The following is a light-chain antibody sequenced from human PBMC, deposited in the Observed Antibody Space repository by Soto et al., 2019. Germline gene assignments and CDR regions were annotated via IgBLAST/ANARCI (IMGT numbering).Light chain of an antibody. CDR1: QGISNW. CDR2: GAS. V-gene: IGKV1-12*01. CDR3: QQTNTFLPLT. J-gene: IGKJ4*01. Sequence: DIQMTQSPSSVSASVGDRVTITCRASQGISNWLAWYQQQPGKAPKLLIYGASSLKSGVASRFSGGGSGTHFTLIISSLQPEDFATYYCQQTNTFLPLTFGGGTKVEI.